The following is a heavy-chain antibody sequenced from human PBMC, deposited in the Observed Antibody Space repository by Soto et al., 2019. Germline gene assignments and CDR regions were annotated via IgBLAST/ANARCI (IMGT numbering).Heavy chain of an antibody. Sequence: SETLSLTCAVYGGSFSGYYWSWIRQPPGKGLEWIGEINHRGSTHYNPSLKSRVTISVDNSQNTLYLQMNSLRGEDTAVYYCAKLGFSGTYFHFDYWGQGALVTVSS. D-gene: IGHD3-10*01. J-gene: IGHJ4*02. CDR1: GGSFSGYY. CDR3: AKLGFSGTYFHFDY. V-gene: IGHV4-34*01. CDR2: INHRGST.